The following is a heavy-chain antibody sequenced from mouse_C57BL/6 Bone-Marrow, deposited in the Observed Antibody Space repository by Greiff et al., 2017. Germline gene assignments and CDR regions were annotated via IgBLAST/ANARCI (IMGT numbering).Heavy chain of an antibody. CDR1: GYTFTSYG. CDR3: AKEGVYYDYAMDY. J-gene: IGHJ4*01. V-gene: IGHV1-58*01. CDR2: IYIGNGYP. Sequence: VQLQQSGAELVRPGSSVKMSCKTSGYTFTSYGINWVKQRPGQGLEWLGYIYIGNGYPEYNEKFKGKATLTSDTSSSTAYMQLTCLTSEDSAIYFCAKEGVYYDYAMDYWGQGTSVTVSS. D-gene: IGHD2-4*01.